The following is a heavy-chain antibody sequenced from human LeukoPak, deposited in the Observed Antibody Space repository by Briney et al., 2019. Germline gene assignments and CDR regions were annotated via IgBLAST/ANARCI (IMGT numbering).Heavy chain of an antibody. CDR2: ISSSSSYI. D-gene: IGHD2-2*01. CDR3: ARDIVVEDV. CDR1: GFTFSSYS. V-gene: IGHV3-21*01. J-gene: IGHJ6*04. Sequence: PWGSLRLSCAASGFTFSSYSMNWVRQAPGKGLEWVSSISSSSSYIYCADSVKGRFTISRDNAKNSLYLQMNSLRAEDTAVYYCARDIVVEDVWGKGTTVTVYS.